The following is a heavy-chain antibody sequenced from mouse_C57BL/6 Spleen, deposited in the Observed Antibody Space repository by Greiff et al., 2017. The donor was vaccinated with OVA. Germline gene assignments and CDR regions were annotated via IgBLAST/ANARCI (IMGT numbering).Heavy chain of an antibody. CDR2: ISNLAYSI. V-gene: IGHV5-15*04. CDR3: ARRSLTGTSFDY. J-gene: IGHJ2*01. Sequence: DVMLVESGGGLVQPGGSLKLSCAASGFTFSDYGMAWVRQAPRKGPEWVAFISNLAYSIYYADTVTGRFTISRENAKNTLYLEMSSLRSEDTAMYYCARRSLTGTSFDYWGQGTTLTVSS. CDR1: GFTFSDYG. D-gene: IGHD4-1*01.